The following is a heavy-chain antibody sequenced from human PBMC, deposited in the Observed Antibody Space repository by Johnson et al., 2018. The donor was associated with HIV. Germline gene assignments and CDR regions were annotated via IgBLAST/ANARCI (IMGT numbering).Heavy chain of an antibody. D-gene: IGHD6-13*01. CDR3: AKGQGSSRTYAFDI. CDR1: GSIFSTYA. V-gene: IGHV3-30*02. Sequence: VQLVESGGGVVQPGRSLRLSCAASGSIFSTYAMHWVRQAPGKGLEWVAFIWYDGSNKYYADSVTGRFTISTDNSKTTLYLQMNSLRAEDTAVYYCAKGQGSSRTYAFDIWGQGTMVTVSS. CDR2: IWYDGSNK. J-gene: IGHJ3*02.